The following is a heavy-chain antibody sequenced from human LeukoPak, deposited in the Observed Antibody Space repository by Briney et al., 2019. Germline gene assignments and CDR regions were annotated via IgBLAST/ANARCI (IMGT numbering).Heavy chain of an antibody. Sequence: GGSLRLSCAASGFTFSSYSMNWVRQAPGKGLEWVSYISSSSSTIYYADSVKGRFTISRDNAKNSLYLQMNSLRAEDTAVYYCAKSVFQGSGYYDNWFDPWGQGTLVTVSS. CDR3: AKSVFQGSGYYDNWFDP. CDR2: ISSSSSTI. D-gene: IGHD3-3*01. CDR1: GFTFSSYS. V-gene: IGHV3-48*01. J-gene: IGHJ5*02.